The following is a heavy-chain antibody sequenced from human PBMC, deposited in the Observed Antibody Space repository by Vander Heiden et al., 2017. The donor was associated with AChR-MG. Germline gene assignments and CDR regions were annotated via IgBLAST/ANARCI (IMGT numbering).Heavy chain of an antibody. CDR3: AILPDPIWQVHQGDYYYYGMDV. Sequence: QVQLVQSGAEVKKPGSSVKVSCKASGGTFSSYAISWVGQAPGQGLEWMGGIIPIFGTANYAQKFQGRVTITADKSTSTAYMELSSLRSEDTAVYYCAILPDPIWQVHQGDYYYYGMDVWGQGTTVTVSS. CDR1: GGTFSSYA. D-gene: IGHD2-21*01. V-gene: IGHV1-69*06. CDR2: IIPIFGTA. J-gene: IGHJ6*02.